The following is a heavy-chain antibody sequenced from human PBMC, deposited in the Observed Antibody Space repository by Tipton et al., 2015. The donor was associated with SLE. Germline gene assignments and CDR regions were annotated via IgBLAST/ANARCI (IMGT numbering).Heavy chain of an antibody. CDR2: THFSGST. CDR1: GGSISSSSYY. CDR3: ARQPVYYYYYMDV. J-gene: IGHJ6*03. Sequence: TLSLTCTVSGGSISSSSYYWGWIRQPLGKGLEWIGTTHFSGSTFYNPSLRSRVTISLDRPKNQFTLKLSSVTAADTAVYYCARQPVYYYYYMDVWGKGTTVTVSS. V-gene: IGHV4-39*01.